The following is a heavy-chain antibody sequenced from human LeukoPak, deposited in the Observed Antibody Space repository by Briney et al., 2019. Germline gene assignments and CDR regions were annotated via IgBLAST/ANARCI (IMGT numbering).Heavy chain of an antibody. Sequence: GGSLRLSCAVSGFSFSNNWMSWVRQAPGKGLEWVSVIYSGGSTYYADSVKGRFTISRDNSKNTLYLQMNSLRAEDTAVYYCASTLAPGYSYGWESYYYYYGMDVWGQGTTVTVSS. CDR1: GFSFSNNW. V-gene: IGHV3-66*01. CDR2: IYSGGST. CDR3: ASTLAPGYSYGWESYYYYYGMDV. J-gene: IGHJ6*02. D-gene: IGHD5-18*01.